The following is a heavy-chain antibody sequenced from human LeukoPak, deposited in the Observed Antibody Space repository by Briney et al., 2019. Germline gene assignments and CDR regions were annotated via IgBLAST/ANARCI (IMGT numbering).Heavy chain of an antibody. Sequence: GGSLRLSCAASGFTFSSYAMSWVRQAPGKGLEWVSVISGSGGSTYYADSVKGRFTISRDNSKKTLYLQMNSLRAEDTAVYYCATRPGIAVAGTHNYFDYWGQGTLVTVSS. J-gene: IGHJ4*02. CDR2: ISGSGGST. CDR1: GFTFSSYA. CDR3: ATRPGIAVAGTHNYFDY. V-gene: IGHV3-23*01. D-gene: IGHD6-19*01.